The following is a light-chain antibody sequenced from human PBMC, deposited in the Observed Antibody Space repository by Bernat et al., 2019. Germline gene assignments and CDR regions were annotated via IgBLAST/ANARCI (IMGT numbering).Light chain of an antibody. CDR2: DVS. V-gene: IGLV2-11*01. J-gene: IGLJ2*01. CDR3: CSYAGSYPFEV. CDR1: SRDGGGYNY. Sequence: QSALTQPRSVSGSPGQSVTISCTGTSRDGGGYNYVSWYQQHPGKAPKLMIYDVSKRPSGVPDRFSGSKSGNTASLTISGLQAEDEADYYCCSYAGSYPFEVFGGGTKLTVL.